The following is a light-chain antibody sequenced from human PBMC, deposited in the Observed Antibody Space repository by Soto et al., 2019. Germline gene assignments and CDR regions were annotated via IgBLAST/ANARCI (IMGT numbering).Light chain of an antibody. CDR3: QQYSSYSPYT. Sequence: DIQMTQSPSTLSASVGDRVTITCRASQSISSWLAWYQQKPGKAPKLLIYDASSLESGVPSRFSGSGSGTEFTLTISSLHPDDFATYYCQQYSSYSPYTFGQGTKLEIK. V-gene: IGKV1-5*01. CDR2: DAS. CDR1: QSISSW. J-gene: IGKJ2*01.